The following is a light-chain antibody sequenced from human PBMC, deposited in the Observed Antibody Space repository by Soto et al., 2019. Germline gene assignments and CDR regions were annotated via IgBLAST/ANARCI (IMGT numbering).Light chain of an antibody. CDR2: QDS. J-gene: IGLJ2*01. CDR3: QAWHSSDVV. V-gene: IGLV3-1*01. CDR1: KLGDKY. Sequence: SYELTQPPSVSVSPGQTASITCSGDKLGDKYACWYQQKPGQSPVLVIYQDSKRPSGIPERFSGSNSGNTATLTISGTQAMDEADYYCQAWHSSDVVFGGGTKVTVL.